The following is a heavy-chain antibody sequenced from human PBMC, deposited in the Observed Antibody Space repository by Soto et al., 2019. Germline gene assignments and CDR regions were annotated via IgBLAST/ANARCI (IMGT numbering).Heavy chain of an antibody. CDR3: ASFADDSSGYYADAFDI. D-gene: IGHD3-22*01. CDR1: GYTFTSYA. CDR2: SNAGNGNT. J-gene: IGHJ3*02. V-gene: IGHV1-3*01. Sequence: QVQLVQSGAEVKKPGASVKVSCKASGYTFTSYAMHWVRQAPGQRLEWMGWSNAGNGNTKYSQKFQGRVTITRDTSASTAYMELSSLRSEDTAVYYGASFADDSSGYYADAFDIWGQGTMVTVSS.